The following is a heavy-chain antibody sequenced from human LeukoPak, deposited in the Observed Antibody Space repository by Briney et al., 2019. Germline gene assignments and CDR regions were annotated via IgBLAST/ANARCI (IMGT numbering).Heavy chain of an antibody. CDR3: AKDLSVDYNSGWHGDC. CDR1: GFSFSIYA. Sequence: GGSLRLSCAASGFSFSIYAMSWVRQAPGKGLEWVSTISGSGGSTYYADSVKGRFTISRDNSKNTLYLQMNSLRAEDTAVYYCAKDLSVDYNSGWHGDCWGQGTLVTVSS. CDR2: ISGSGGST. V-gene: IGHV3-23*01. D-gene: IGHD6-19*01. J-gene: IGHJ4*02.